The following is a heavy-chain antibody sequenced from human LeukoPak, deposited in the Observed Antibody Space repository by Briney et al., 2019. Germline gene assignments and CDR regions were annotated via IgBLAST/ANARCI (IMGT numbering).Heavy chain of an antibody. J-gene: IGHJ3*02. CDR3: AKDRSKGPRGYFDI. CDR1: GFTFRSFG. CDR2: ISYDGSNK. Sequence: GGSLRLSGAASGFTFRSFGLHGVRQAPAKGREGGAVISYDGSNKYYADSVKGRFTISRDNSKNTLYLQMNSLRAEDTAVYYCAKDRSKGPRGYFDIWGQGTMVTVSS. D-gene: IGHD3-10*01. V-gene: IGHV3-30*18.